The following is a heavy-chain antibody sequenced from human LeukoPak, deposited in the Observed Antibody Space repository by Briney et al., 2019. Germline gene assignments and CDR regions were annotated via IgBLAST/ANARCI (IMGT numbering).Heavy chain of an antibody. D-gene: IGHD2-8*01. CDR1: GYTFTSYG. CDR2: ISAYNGNR. V-gene: IGHV1-18*01. Sequence: ASVKVSCKASGYTFTSYGISWVRQAPGQGLEWMGWISAYNGNRNYAQELQGRVTMTTDTSTSTAYMELRSLRSDDTAVYYCARDCTNGVCSTFDYWGQGTLVTVSS. J-gene: IGHJ4*02. CDR3: ARDCTNGVCSTFDY.